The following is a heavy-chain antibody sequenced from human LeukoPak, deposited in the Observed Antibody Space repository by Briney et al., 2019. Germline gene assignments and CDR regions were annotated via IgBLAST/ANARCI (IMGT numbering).Heavy chain of an antibody. J-gene: IGHJ4*02. CDR2: ISISNGYI. CDR1: GFTFNSYS. V-gene: IGHV3-21*04. CDR3: TTRLQHHFDY. Sequence: PGGSLRLSCAASGFTFNSYSMNWVRQAPGKGLEWVSSISISNGYIYYADSVKGRFTISRDDSQNTVYLQMDSLRAEDTAVYYCTTRLQHHFDYWGQGTQVTVSS. D-gene: IGHD2-15*01.